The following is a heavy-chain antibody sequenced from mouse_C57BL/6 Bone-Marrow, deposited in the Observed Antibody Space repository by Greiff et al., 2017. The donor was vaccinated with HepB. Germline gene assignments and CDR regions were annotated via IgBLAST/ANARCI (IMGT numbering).Heavy chain of an antibody. CDR1: GYTFTSYW. D-gene: IGHD2-2*01. CDR3: ARRKIYYGYDRAMDY. CDR2: IDPSDSYT. Sequence: QVQLHQPGAELVKPGASVKLSCKASGYTFTSYWMQWVKQRPGQGLEWIGEIDPSDSYTNYNQTFKGKATLTVDTSSSTAYMQLSSLTSEDSAVCYCARRKIYYGYDRAMDYWGQGTSVTVSS. J-gene: IGHJ4*01. V-gene: IGHV1-50*01.